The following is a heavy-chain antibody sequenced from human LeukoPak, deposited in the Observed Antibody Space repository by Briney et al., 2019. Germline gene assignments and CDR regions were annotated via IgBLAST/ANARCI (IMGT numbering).Heavy chain of an antibody. CDR2: IYYSRST. CDR1: GGSISSSSYY. J-gene: IGHJ4*02. CDR3: ACGDYYFDY. D-gene: IGHD4-17*01. Sequence: SETLSLTCTVSGGSISSSSYYWGWIRQPPEKGLEWIGSIYYSRSTYYNPSLKSRVTISVDTSKNQFSLKLSSVTAADTAVYYCACGDYYFDYWGQGTLVTVSS. V-gene: IGHV4-39*01.